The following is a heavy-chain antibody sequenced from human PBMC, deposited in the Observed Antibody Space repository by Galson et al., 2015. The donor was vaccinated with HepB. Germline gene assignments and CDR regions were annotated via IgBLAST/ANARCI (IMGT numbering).Heavy chain of an antibody. Sequence: SETLSLTCAVYGGSFSGYYWSWIRQPPGKGLEWIGEINHSGSTNYNPSLKSRVTISVDTSKNQFSLKLSSVTAADTAVYYCARATTLGGEQQLVRPAYNWFDPWGQGTLVTVSS. J-gene: IGHJ5*02. D-gene: IGHD6-13*01. CDR3: ARATTLGGEQQLVRPAYNWFDP. CDR1: GGSFSGYY. V-gene: IGHV4-34*01. CDR2: INHSGST.